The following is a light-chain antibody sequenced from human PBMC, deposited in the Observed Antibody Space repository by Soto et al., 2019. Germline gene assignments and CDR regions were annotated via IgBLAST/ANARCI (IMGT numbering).Light chain of an antibody. Sequence: EVVLTQSPATLSLSPGERATLSFRASQSVRRYLAWYQQKPGQAPRLLIYDVSNRATGFPARFSGSGSGTDFTLTISSLEPEDSEVYYCHQRSSWPLTFGGGTKVDIK. CDR1: QSVRRY. V-gene: IGKV3-11*01. J-gene: IGKJ4*01. CDR3: HQRSSWPLT. CDR2: DVS.